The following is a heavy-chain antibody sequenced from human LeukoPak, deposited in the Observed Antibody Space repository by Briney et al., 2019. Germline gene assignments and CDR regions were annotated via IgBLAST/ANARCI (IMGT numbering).Heavy chain of an antibody. CDR1: GFSFSNHG. CDR2: IWDDGNNK. V-gene: IGHV3-33*01. J-gene: IGHJ4*02. D-gene: IGHD3-22*01. Sequence: PGGSLRLSCAASGFSFSNHGMHWVRQAPGKRLEWVAVIWDDGNNKRYANSVNGRFTISRDNSENTLYLQMNGLTAEDTAMYYCARDPRVYPGDSIIWGQGTLVTVSS. CDR3: ARDPRVYPGDSII.